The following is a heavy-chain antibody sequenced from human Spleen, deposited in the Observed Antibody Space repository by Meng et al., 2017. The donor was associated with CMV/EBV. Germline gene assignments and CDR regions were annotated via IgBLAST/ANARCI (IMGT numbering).Heavy chain of an antibody. D-gene: IGHD3-22*01. V-gene: IGHV1-18*01. CDR3: ARVPAPYYYDTSGPFDS. CDR2: ISPYNSNT. CDR1: YTFTSYG. J-gene: IGHJ4*02. Sequence: YTFTSYGISWVRQAPGQGIEVIGWISPYNSNTNYAQTLQGRVTLTTDTSTTTTYMELRSLRSDDTALYYCARVPAPYYYDTSGPFDSWGQGTLVTVSS.